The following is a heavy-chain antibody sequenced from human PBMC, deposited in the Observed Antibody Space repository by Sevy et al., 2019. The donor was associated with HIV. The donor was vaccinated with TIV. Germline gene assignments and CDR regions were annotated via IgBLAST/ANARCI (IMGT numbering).Heavy chain of an antibody. V-gene: IGHV3-30*18. CDR2: IYYDGTNK. J-gene: IGHJ5*01. Sequence: GGSLRLSCAASGFNFNTYAMHWVRQAPGKGLEWVAVIYYDGTNKNYADSVKGRFTISRDNSRNVLYLQLNRLRTDDTAVFYCAKDQTQDFGDRLDSWGQGTLVTVSS. CDR1: GFNFNTYA. CDR3: AKDQTQDFGDRLDS. D-gene: IGHD3-10*01.